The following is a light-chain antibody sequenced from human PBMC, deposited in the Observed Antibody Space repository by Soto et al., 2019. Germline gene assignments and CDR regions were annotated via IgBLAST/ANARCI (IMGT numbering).Light chain of an antibody. CDR1: QTISSW. V-gene: IGKV1-5*03. CDR3: QHSKSYSEA. Sequence: DIQMTQSPSTLSGSVGDRVTITCRASQTISSWLAWYQQKPGKAPKLLIYKASTLKSGVPSRFSGSGSGTEVTLTIIILQPDDFATYYCQHSKSYSEAFGQGTKVELK. CDR2: KAS. J-gene: IGKJ1*01.